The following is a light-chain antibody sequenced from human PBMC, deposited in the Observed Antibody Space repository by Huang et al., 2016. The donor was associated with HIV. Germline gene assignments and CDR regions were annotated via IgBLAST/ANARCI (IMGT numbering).Light chain of an antibody. CDR1: QNIAHY. J-gene: IGKJ2*01. CDR2: AVS. CDR3: QQSYTTAMYT. V-gene: IGKV1-39*01. Sequence: DIQMTQSPSSLSASIGDRVTITCRASQNIAHYLNWYQHKPGQAPKLLIYAVSNLQSGVPSRFSGSGSVTDFTLTISSLQPEDLATYYCQQSYTTAMYTFGQGTKLEIK.